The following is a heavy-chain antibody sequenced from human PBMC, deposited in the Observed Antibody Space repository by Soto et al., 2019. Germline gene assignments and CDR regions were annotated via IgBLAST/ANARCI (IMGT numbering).Heavy chain of an antibody. V-gene: IGHV3-30*18. D-gene: IGHD3-22*01. Sequence: PVGSLRLSCAASGFTFSSYGMHWVRQAPGKGLEWVAVISYDGSNKYYADSVKGRFTISRDNSKNTLYLQMNSLRAEDTAVYYCAKEGYYDSSGYYPFDYWGRGTLVTVSS. CDR3: AKEGYYDSSGYYPFDY. J-gene: IGHJ4*02. CDR1: GFTFSSYG. CDR2: ISYDGSNK.